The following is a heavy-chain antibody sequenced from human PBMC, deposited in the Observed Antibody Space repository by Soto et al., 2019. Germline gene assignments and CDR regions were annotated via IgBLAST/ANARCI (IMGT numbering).Heavy chain of an antibody. D-gene: IGHD2-15*01. Sequence: PSETLSLTCTVSCGSISSSNYYWGWIRQLPGKGLEWIGSIFYSGSTYYNPSPRSRVTIYIDSSKNQFSLKLSSVTAADTAVYYCARHLVVAATTYNWFDLWGQGTLVTVSS. V-gene: IGHV4-39*01. CDR3: ARHLVVAATTYNWFDL. CDR2: IFYSGST. CDR1: CGSISSSNYY. J-gene: IGHJ5*02.